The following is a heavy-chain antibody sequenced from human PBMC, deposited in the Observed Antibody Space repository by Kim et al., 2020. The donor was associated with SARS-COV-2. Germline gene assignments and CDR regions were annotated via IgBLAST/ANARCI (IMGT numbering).Heavy chain of an antibody. Sequence: GGSLRLSCAASGITFSSYGMHWVRQAPGKGLEWVAVISYDGSNKNYADPVKGRFTISRDNSKNTLYLQMNSLRDEDTAVYYCAKDLKMGYGMGWYYYYYG. CDR3: AKDLKMGYGMGWYYYYYG. CDR1: GITFSSYG. CDR2: ISYDGSNK. V-gene: IGHV3-30*18. J-gene: IGHJ6*01. D-gene: IGHD2-8*01.